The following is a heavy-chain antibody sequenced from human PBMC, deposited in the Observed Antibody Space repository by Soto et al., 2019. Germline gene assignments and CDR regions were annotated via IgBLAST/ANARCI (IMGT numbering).Heavy chain of an antibody. Sequence: QVQLQESGPGLVKPSQTLSLTCTVSGGSISTAGYNWSWIRQRPGKGLEWIGYIYYSGSTYYNPSLKSRVTSPLXXSXYQFSLKLSSVTAADTAVYYCARYGSGSYYPTTFDYWGQGTLVTVSS. CDR3: ARYGSGSYYPTTFDY. V-gene: IGHV4-31*03. D-gene: IGHD3-10*01. CDR2: IYYSGST. J-gene: IGHJ4*02. CDR1: GGSISTAGYN.